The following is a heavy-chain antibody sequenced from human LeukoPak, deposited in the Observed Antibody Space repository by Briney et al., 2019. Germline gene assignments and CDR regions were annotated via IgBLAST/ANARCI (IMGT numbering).Heavy chain of an antibody. CDR2: ISSSSSTI. CDR1: GFTFSSYG. V-gene: IGHV3-48*01. D-gene: IGHD3-22*01. J-gene: IGHJ4*02. CDR3: ASLGGYYYNTDFDY. Sequence: GGSLRLSCAASGFTFSSYGMSWVRQAPGKGLEWVSYISSSSSTIYYADSVKGRFTISRDNAKNSLYLQMNSLRAEDAAVYYCASLGGYYYNTDFDYWGQGTLVTVSS.